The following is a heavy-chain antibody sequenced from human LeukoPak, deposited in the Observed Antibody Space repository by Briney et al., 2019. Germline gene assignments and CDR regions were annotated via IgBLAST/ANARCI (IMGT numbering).Heavy chain of an antibody. CDR3: ARADYYDSSGPEAS. CDR2: ISSSSSTI. V-gene: IGHV3-48*01. D-gene: IGHD3-22*01. CDR1: GFTFSSYS. Sequence: GGSLRLSCAASGFTFSSYSMNWVRQAPGKGLEWVSYISSSSSTIYYADSVKGRFTTSRDNAKNSLYLQMNSLRAEDTAVYYCARADYYDSSGPEASWGQGTLVTVSS. J-gene: IGHJ5*02.